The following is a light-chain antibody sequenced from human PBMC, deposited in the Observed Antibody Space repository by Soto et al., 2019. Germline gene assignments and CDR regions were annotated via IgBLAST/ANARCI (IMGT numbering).Light chain of an antibody. Sequence: DIVLTQSPDTLSLSPGERATLSCRASEPVRNTFLAWYQQRPGQAPRLLIYGASSRAMGIPDRFSGSGSGTDFTLTISRLEPEDFALYFCQQYADSPLTFGGGSKVEIK. CDR1: EPVRNTF. V-gene: IGKV3-20*01. CDR3: QQYADSPLT. CDR2: GAS. J-gene: IGKJ4*01.